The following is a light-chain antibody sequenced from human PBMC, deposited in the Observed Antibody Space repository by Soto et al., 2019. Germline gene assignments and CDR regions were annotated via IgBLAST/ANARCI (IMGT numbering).Light chain of an antibody. CDR3: HQYGISP. CDR2: GAS. Sequence: IVLTHSPGTLSLSPWERFTLCSRSSQSISSNYLAWYQQKPGQAPRLLIYGASSRATGIPDRFSGSGSGTEFSLTISRLEPEDFAVYYCHQYGISPFGGGTKVDTK. V-gene: IGKV3-20*01. CDR1: QSISSNY. J-gene: IGKJ4*01.